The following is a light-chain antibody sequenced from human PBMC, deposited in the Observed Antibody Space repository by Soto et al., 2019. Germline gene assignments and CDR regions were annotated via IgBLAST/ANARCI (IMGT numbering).Light chain of an antibody. CDR1: SSNLGSNT. J-gene: IGLJ1*01. CDR2: SNN. Sequence: QSVLTQPPAASGTPGQRVTISCSGSSSNLGSNTVNWYQQLPGTAPKLLIYSNNQRPSGVPDRFSGSKSGTSASLAISELQSEDEADYYCAAWDDSLNVYVFGTGTKLTVL. CDR3: AAWDDSLNVYV. V-gene: IGLV1-44*01.